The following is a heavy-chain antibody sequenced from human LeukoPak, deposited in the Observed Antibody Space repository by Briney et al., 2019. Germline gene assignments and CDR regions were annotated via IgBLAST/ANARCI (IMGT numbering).Heavy chain of an antibody. CDR1: GFTFSSYS. CDR2: ISSSSSYI. CDR3: ARASPRWEAAVHY. Sequence: GGSLRLSCAASGFTFSSYSMNWVRQAPGKGLEWVSSISSSSSYIYYADSVKGRFTISRDNAKNSLYLQMNSLRAEDTAVYYCARASPRWEAAVHYWGQGTLVTVSS. J-gene: IGHJ4*02. V-gene: IGHV3-21*01. D-gene: IGHD1-26*01.